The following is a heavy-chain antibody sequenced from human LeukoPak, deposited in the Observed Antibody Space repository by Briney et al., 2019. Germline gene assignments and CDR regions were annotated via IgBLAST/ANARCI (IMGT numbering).Heavy chain of an antibody. CDR1: GGTFSNYA. Sequence: SVRVSCKASGGTFSNYAITWVRQAPGQGLEWMGGIIPIFGTADYAQNFQGRITLTADESTSTAYMELSSLRSEDTAAYYCARVDPHSVVVLAATLDYYYYGMDVWGQGTTVTVSS. D-gene: IGHD2-15*01. V-gene: IGHV1-69*13. CDR3: ARVDPHSVVVLAATLDYYYYGMDV. CDR2: IIPIFGTA. J-gene: IGHJ6*02.